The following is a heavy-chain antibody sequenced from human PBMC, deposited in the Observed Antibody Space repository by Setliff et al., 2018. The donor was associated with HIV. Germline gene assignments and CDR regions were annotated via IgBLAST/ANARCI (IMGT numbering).Heavy chain of an antibody. CDR2: IYHSGST. J-gene: IGHJ6*02. V-gene: IGHV4-4*02. Sequence: SETLSLTCTVSGGSISSSNWWSWVRQPPGKGLEWIGEIYHSGSTNYNPSLKSRVTISVDKSKNQFSLKLSSVTAADTAVYYCARDLKQLAPYYYYYGMDVWGQGTTVTVSS. D-gene: IGHD6-13*01. CDR1: GGSISSSNW. CDR3: ARDLKQLAPYYYYYGMDV.